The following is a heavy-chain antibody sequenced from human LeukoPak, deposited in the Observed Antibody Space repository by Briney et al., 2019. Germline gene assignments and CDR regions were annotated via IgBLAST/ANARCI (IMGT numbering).Heavy chain of an antibody. D-gene: IGHD3-9*01. CDR3: ARDHEYYDILTGLEYGMDV. CDR2: ISSSSYI. J-gene: IGHJ6*02. Sequence: PGGSLRLSCAASGFTFSSYSMNWVRQAPGKGLEWASSISSSSYIYYADSVKGRFTISRDNAKNSLYLQMNSLRAEDTAVYYCARDHEYYDILTGLEYGMDVWGQGTTVTVSS. V-gene: IGHV3-21*01. CDR1: GFTFSSYS.